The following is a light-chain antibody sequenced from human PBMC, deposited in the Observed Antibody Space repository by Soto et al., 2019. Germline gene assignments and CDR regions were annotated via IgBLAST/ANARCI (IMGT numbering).Light chain of an antibody. CDR3: SSYTSSSTLVV. CDR1: SSDVGGYNY. CDR2: EVS. J-gene: IGLJ1*01. Sequence: QSALTQPASVSGSPGQSITISCTGTSSDVGGYNYVSWYQQHPGKAPKLMIYEVSNRPSGVSNRFSGSKSGNTASLTISGLQADDEAYYYCSSYTSSSTLVVFGTGTKVTVL. V-gene: IGLV2-14*01.